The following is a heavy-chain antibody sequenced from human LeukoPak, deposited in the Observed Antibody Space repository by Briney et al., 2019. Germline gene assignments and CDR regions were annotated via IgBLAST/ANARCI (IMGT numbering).Heavy chain of an antibody. Sequence: GGSLRLSCAASSFTVSGSYMTWVRQAPGKGLEWVSIIYSGGSTYYADSVKGRFTISRDISKNTLYLQMNSLRAEDTAVYYCARLPSGDYWGQGTLVTVSS. V-gene: IGHV3-66*04. CDR2: IYSGGST. CDR1: SFTVSGSY. CDR3: ARLPSGDY. D-gene: IGHD3-10*01. J-gene: IGHJ4*02.